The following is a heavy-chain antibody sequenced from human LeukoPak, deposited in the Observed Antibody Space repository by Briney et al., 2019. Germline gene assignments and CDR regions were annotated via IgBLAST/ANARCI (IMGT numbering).Heavy chain of an antibody. V-gene: IGHV3-21*01. CDR1: GFTFSSYA. D-gene: IGHD3-3*01. J-gene: IGHJ6*02. CDR2: ISSSSSYI. Sequence: PGGSLRLSCAASGFTFSSYAMSWVRQAPGKGLEWVSSISSSSSYIYYADSVKGRFTISRDNAKNSLYLQMNSLRAEDTAVYYCARDFGVADASYGMDVWGQGTTVTVSS. CDR3: ARDFGVADASYGMDV.